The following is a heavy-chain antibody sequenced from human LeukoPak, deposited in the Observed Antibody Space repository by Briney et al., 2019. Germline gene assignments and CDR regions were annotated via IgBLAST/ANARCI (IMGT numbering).Heavy chain of an antibody. CDR2: INHSGST. CDR1: GGSFSGYY. CDR3: ARVRYYDFWSGFSRPHIFDY. V-gene: IGHV4-34*01. J-gene: IGHJ4*02. Sequence: SGTLSLTCAVYGGSFSGYYWSWIRQPPGKGLEWIGEINHSGSTNYNPSLKSRVTISVDTSKNQFSLKLSSVTAADTAVYYCARVRYYDFWSGFSRPHIFDYWGQGTLVTVSS. D-gene: IGHD3-3*01.